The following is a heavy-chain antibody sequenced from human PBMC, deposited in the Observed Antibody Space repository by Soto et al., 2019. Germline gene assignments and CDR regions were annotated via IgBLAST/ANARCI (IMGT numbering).Heavy chain of an antibody. J-gene: IGHJ5*02. CDR3: SRSLNA. V-gene: IGHV3-7*01. Sequence: GGSLRLSCAASGFTFTTWWMDWARQTPGKGLEWVANINQDGSQKNYVDSVKGRFTISRDNAKNSVYLQMTSLTAEDSALYYCSRSLNAWGQGTLVTAPQ. CDR1: GFTFTTWW. CDR2: INQDGSQK.